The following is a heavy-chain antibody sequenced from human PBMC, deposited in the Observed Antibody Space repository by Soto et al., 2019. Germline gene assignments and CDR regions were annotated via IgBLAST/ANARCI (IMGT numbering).Heavy chain of an antibody. J-gene: IGHJ6*02. CDR3: ACGGCTNGVCYPDRDYYYYYGMDV. CDR2: IYYSGST. V-gene: IGHV4-39*01. D-gene: IGHD2-8*01. Sequence: SETLSLTCTVSGGSISSSSYYWGGIRQPPGKGLEWIGSIYYSGSTYYNPSLKSRVTISVDTSKNQFSLKLSSVTAADTAVYYCACGGCTNGVCYPDRDYYYYYGMDVWGQGTTVTVSS. CDR1: GGSISSSSYY.